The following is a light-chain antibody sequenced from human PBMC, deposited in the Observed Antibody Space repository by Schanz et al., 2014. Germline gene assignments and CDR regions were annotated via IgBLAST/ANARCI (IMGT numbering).Light chain of an antibody. V-gene: IGKV3-20*01. Sequence: EIVVTQSPATLALSPGERASLSCRASQSVSSSYLAWYQQKPGQAPRLLIYGTSNRASGIPERFSGSGSGRDFTLTISRLEPEDFAVYYDQQYGSSPNAFGQGTKLEIK. CDR1: QSVSSSY. CDR3: QQYGSSPNA. J-gene: IGKJ2*01. CDR2: GTS.